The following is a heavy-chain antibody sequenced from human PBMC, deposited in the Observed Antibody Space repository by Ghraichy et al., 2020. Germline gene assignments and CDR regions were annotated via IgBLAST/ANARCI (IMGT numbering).Heavy chain of an antibody. CDR1: EFTLSTYS. Sequence: GGSLRLSCVGSEFTLSTYSMNWVRQAPGKGLEWVSYITSSSRTKSYADSVKGRFTISRDNAQNSLYLQMNNLRVEDAAIYYCSRGARVGRCYYYDGMDVWGQGTTVTVSS. D-gene: IGHD1-26*01. CDR3: SRGARVGRCYYYDGMDV. J-gene: IGHJ6*02. CDR2: ITSSSRTK. V-gene: IGHV3-48*01.